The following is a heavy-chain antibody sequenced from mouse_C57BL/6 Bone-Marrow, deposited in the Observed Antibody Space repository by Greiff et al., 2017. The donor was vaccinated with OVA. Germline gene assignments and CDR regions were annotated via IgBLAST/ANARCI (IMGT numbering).Heavy chain of an antibody. J-gene: IGHJ3*01. D-gene: IGHD2-1*01. Sequence: DVHLVESGEGLVKPGGSLKLSCAASGFTFSSYAMSWVRQTPGKRLEWVAYISSGGDYIYYADTVKGRFTISRDNARNTLSLQMSSLKTEDTAMYYCASGNWSGGFAYWGQGTLVTVSA. CDR1: GFTFSSYA. CDR3: ASGNWSGGFAY. CDR2: ISSGGDYI. V-gene: IGHV5S21*01.